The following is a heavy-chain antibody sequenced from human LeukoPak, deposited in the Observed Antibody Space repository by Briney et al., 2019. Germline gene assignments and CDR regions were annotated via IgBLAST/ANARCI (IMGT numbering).Heavy chain of an antibody. CDR2: IYYSGST. CDR1: GGSISSSSDY. D-gene: IGHD3-22*01. Sequence: SETLSLTCTVSGGSISSSSDYWGWIRQPPGKGLEWIGSIYYSGSTYYNPSLKSRVTISVDTSKNQFSLKLSSVTAADTAVYYCARAGYDNYFDYWGQGTLVTVSS. V-gene: IGHV4-39*07. J-gene: IGHJ4*02. CDR3: ARAGYDNYFDY.